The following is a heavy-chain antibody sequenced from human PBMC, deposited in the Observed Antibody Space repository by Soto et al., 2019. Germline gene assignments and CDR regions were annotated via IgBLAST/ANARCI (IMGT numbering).Heavy chain of an antibody. CDR2: ISARNGNT. V-gene: IGHV1-18*01. J-gene: IGHJ4*02. CDR3: ARDYYANSGYFDY. Sequence: GASVKVSCKASGYTFTDYGISWLRQAPGQGLEWMGWISARNGNTDYAQKFQGRLTMTTDSSTTTAYMELRSLRSDDTAVYYCARDYYANSGYFDYWGQGTLVTVSS. CDR1: GYTFTDYG. D-gene: IGHD3-22*01.